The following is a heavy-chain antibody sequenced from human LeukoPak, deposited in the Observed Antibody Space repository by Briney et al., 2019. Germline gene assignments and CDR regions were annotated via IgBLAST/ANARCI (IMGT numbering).Heavy chain of an antibody. CDR1: GFTFSSYS. CDR3: AKACLKATTPGRGMDV. CDR2: ISSSSSTI. V-gene: IGHV3-48*01. Sequence: GGSLRLSCAASGFTFSSYSMNWVRQAPGKGLEWVSYISSSSSTIYYADSVKGRFTISRDNAKNTLYLQMNSLRAEDTAVYFCAKACLKATTPGRGMDVWGQGTTVTVSS. D-gene: IGHD5-24*01. J-gene: IGHJ6*02.